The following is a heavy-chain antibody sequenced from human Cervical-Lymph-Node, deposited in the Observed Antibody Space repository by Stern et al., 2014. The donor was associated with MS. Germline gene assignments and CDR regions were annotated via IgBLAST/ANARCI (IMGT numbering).Heavy chain of an antibody. CDR2: IDWDDDK. V-gene: IGHV2-70*01. D-gene: IGHD6-19*01. J-gene: IGHJ6*02. CDR1: GFSLSTSGMC. Sequence: ESGPALVKPTQTITLTCTFSGFSLSTSGMCVSWIRQPPGKALEWLALIDWDDDKYYSTSLKTRLTISKDTSKNQVVLTMTNMDPVDTATYYCARIRGVAGYYYYGMDVWGQGTTVTVSS. CDR3: ARIRGVAGYYYYGMDV.